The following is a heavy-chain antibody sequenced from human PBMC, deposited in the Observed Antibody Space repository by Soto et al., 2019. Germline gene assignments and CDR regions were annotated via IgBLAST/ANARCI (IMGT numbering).Heavy chain of an antibody. CDR1: GYTLTELS. D-gene: IGHD6-6*01. J-gene: IGHJ6*02. Sequence: ASVKVSCKVSGYTLTELSMHWVRQAPGKGLEWMGGFDPEDGETIYAQKFQGRVTMTEDTSTDTAYIELSSLRSDDTAVYYCATTNGSSSLYYYYCMDVWGQGTTVTVSS. CDR2: FDPEDGET. V-gene: IGHV1-24*01. CDR3: ATTNGSSSLYYYYCMDV.